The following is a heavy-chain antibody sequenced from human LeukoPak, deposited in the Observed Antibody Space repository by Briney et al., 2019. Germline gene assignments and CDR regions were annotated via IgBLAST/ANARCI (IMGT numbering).Heavy chain of an antibody. Sequence: SETLSLTCTVSGGSTSSADYYAGWIRQPPGNGLGCIGYIYYSESTYYNPSLKSRVTISVYTSKNQLSLKLSSVTAADTAVYYCARAGRHCSGTSCYLNWFDPWGQGTLVTVSS. J-gene: IGHJ5*02. CDR1: GGSTSSADYY. CDR3: ARAGRHCSGTSCYLNWFDP. CDR2: IYYSEST. V-gene: IGHV4-30-4*01. D-gene: IGHD2-2*01.